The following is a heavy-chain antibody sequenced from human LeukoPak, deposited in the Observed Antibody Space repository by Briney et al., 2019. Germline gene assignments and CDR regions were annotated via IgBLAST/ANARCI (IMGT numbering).Heavy chain of an antibody. CDR2: ISGSGGST. Sequence: GGSLRLSCAASGFTFSSYAMSWVRQAPGKGLEWISGISGSGGSTYYADSVKARFTISRDNSQNTVSLQLNNLRIEDTALYYCAKTSLSDPSGHYYYMDVWGKGTTVTVSS. V-gene: IGHV3-23*01. J-gene: IGHJ6*03. CDR1: GFTFSSYA. D-gene: IGHD3-3*01. CDR3: AKTSLSDPSGHYYYMDV.